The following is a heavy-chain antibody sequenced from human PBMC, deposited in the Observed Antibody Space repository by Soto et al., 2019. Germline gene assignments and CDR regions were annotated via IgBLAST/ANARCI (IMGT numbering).Heavy chain of an antibody. CDR2: ISSSGSTI. CDR1: GFTFSDYY. Sequence: QVQLVESGGGLVKPGGSLRLSCAASGFTFSDYYMSWIRQAPGKGLEWVSYISSSGSTIYYADSVKGRFTISRDNAKTSLFLQMNSLRAEYTAVYYCASVRYYSSGGPINWFDPWCQGSLVTVSS. V-gene: IGHV3-11*01. J-gene: IGHJ5*02. D-gene: IGHD3-10*01. CDR3: ASVRYYSSGGPINWFDP.